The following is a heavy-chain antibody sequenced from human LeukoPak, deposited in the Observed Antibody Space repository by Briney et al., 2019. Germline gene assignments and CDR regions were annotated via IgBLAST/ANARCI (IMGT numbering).Heavy chain of an antibody. D-gene: IGHD6-19*01. J-gene: IGHJ4*02. CDR2: IYYSGST. V-gene: IGHV4-59*01. CDR3: ARGISSGPEDY. Sequence: SETLSLTCTVSGGSISSYYWSRIRQPPGKGLEWIGYIYYSGSTNYNPSLKSRVTISVDTSKNQFSLKLSSVTAADTAVYYCARGISSGPEDYWGQGTLVTVSS. CDR1: GGSISSYY.